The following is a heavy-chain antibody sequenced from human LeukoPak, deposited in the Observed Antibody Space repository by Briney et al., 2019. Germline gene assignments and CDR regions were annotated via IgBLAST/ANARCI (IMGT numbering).Heavy chain of an antibody. J-gene: IGHJ2*01. CDR3: VRIRDGYNIDYYFDL. V-gene: IGHV4-61*01. CDR1: GYSLSTGFY. CDR2: ISYSGTT. D-gene: IGHD5-24*01. Sequence: SETLSLTCTVSGYSLSTGFYWGWIRQPPGKGLEWIGYISYSGTTNHNPSLKNRVSISIDTSKNQFSLNLSSVTAADTAVYYCVRIRDGYNIDYYFDLWGRGTLVTVSS.